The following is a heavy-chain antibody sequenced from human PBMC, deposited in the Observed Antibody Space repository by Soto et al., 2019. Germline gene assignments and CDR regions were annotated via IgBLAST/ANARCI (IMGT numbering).Heavy chain of an antibody. CDR1: GYTFTRYT. CDR2: INPDNGKT. D-gene: IGHD2-15*01. CDR3: ARGIATGQLDP. V-gene: IGHV1-3*01. Sequence: QIKLVQSGAEVKKPGASVKISCKASGYTFTRYTMNWVRQAPGQRLEWMGWINPDNGKTKSSQKIQDRVIITRDTSASTAYMDLSSLRSEDTAVYYCARGIATGQLDPWGQGTLVTVSS. J-gene: IGHJ5*02.